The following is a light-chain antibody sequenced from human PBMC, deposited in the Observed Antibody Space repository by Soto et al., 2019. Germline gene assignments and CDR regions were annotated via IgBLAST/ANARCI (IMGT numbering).Light chain of an antibody. CDR2: TVS. J-gene: IGLJ1*01. Sequence: QSALTQPASVSGSPGQSITISCTGTSSDVGGYNYVSWYQQHPGKAPKLMIYTVSKRPSRVSNRFSGSKSGNTASLTISGIQAEDEADYYCSSYTSRSPLVFGTGTK. CDR1: SSDVGGYNY. V-gene: IGLV2-14*01. CDR3: SSYTSRSPLV.